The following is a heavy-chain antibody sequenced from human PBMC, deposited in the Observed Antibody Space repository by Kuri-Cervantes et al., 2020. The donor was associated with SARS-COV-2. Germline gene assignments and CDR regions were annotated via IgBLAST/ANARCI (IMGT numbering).Heavy chain of an antibody. Sequence: GGSLRLSCAASGFTFSSYDMHWVRQATGKGLEWVSAIGTAGDTYYPGSVKGRFTISRENAKNSLYLQMNSLRAGDTAVYYCAKDTYLYYYGSGSPNYWGQGTLVTVSS. CDR3: AKDTYLYYYGSGSPNY. CDR2: IGTAGDT. J-gene: IGHJ4*02. CDR1: GFTFSSYD. V-gene: IGHV3-13*01. D-gene: IGHD3-10*01.